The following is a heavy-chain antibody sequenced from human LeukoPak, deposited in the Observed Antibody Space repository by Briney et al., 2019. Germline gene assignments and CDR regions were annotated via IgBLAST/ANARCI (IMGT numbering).Heavy chain of an antibody. J-gene: IGHJ4*02. Sequence: GGSLRPSCAASGFTFSSYAMNWVRQAPGKGLEWVSAIIGSGVNTYYADSVKGRFTISRDNSKNTLYLQMNSLRAEDTAVYYCAKRLSHSFDSWGQGTLVTVSP. CDR1: GFTFSSYA. CDR2: IIGSGVNT. D-gene: IGHD6-19*01. V-gene: IGHV3-23*01. CDR3: AKRLSHSFDS.